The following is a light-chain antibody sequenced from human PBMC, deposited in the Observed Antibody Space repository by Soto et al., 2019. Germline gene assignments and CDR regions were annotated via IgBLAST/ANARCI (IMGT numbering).Light chain of an antibody. J-gene: IGKJ1*01. CDR1: QSISSL. V-gene: IGKV1-5*03. Sequence: DIQMTQSPSTLSASVGDRVTITCRASQSISSLFAWYQQKPGKAPKLLIYKASSLESGVPSKFSGGGSGTDFTLTISRLEPEDFAVDYCQQYDRSRPWAFGQGTKVDIK. CDR3: QQYDRSRPWA. CDR2: KAS.